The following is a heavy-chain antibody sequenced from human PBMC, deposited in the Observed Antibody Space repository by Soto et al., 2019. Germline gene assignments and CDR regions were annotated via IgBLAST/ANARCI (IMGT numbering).Heavy chain of an antibody. CDR1: GGSISSDDYY. Sequence: TLSLTGTVSGGSISSDDYYWSWVRQLPGKCLDGIRDFYPSGSTYYNPSLKSRLPITFAAYKKQFSLRLRSVTAADTAIYYCARDPAPDHTNYGMDVWGEGPRVT. V-gene: IGHV4-30-4*01. CDR2: FYPSGST. CDR3: ARDPAPDHTNYGMDV. D-gene: IGHD2-21*01. J-gene: IGHJ6*02.